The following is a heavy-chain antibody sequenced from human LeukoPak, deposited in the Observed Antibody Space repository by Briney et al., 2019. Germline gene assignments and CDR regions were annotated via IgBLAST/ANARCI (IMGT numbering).Heavy chain of an antibody. V-gene: IGHV4-39*01. D-gene: IGHD3-22*01. CDR3: ARQGGYSSGYLDAFDI. Sequence: SETLSLTCTVSGGSVSSGSYYWSWIRQPPGKGLEWIGSIYYSGSTYYNPSLKSRVTISVDTSKNQFSLKLSSVTAADTAVYYCARQGGYSSGYLDAFDIWGQGTMVTVSS. CDR2: IYYSGST. CDR1: GGSVSSGSYY. J-gene: IGHJ3*02.